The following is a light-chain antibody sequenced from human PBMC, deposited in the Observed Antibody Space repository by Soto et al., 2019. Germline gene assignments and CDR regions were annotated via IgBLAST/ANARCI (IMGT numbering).Light chain of an antibody. CDR1: SSEVGGYNY. Sequence: QSALTQPASVSGSPGQSITLSCTGTSSEVGGYNYVSWYQQHPGKAPKLMIYEVSNRPSGVSNRFSGSKSGNTATLTISGLQAEDEADYYRSSYTSSSSDYVFGTGTKVTVL. J-gene: IGLJ1*01. CDR2: EVS. CDR3: SSYTSSSSDYV. V-gene: IGLV2-14*01.